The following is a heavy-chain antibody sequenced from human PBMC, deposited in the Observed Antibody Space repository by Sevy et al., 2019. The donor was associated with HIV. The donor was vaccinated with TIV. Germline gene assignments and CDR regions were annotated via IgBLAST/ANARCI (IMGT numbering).Heavy chain of an antibody. J-gene: IGHJ4*02. CDR3: ARGGDFYSSSSPYNFDC. V-gene: IGHV3-13*01. CDR1: GFTFSNYD. D-gene: IGHD6-6*01. CDR2: IGTAGDT. Sequence: GGSLRLSCAASGFTFSNYDMHWVRQATGEGLEWVSAIGTAGDTYYPGSVKGRFTISRENAKNSSYLQMNSLRAGDTAVYYCARGGDFYSSSSPYNFDCWGQGTLVTVSS.